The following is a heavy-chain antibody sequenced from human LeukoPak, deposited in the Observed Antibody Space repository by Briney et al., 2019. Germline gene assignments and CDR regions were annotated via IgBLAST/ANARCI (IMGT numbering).Heavy chain of an antibody. CDR1: GASINTYY. J-gene: IGHJ4*02. Sequence: SETLSLTCTVSGASINTYYWSWIRQPPGRGLELIGYISNSGSTTYSPPLKSRVTISLDTSNNQFSLKLSSVTAADTAVYYCARASHDYGEYSHFDYWGQGTLVTVSS. CDR2: ISNSGST. D-gene: IGHD4-17*01. V-gene: IGHV4-59*12. CDR3: ARASHDYGEYSHFDY.